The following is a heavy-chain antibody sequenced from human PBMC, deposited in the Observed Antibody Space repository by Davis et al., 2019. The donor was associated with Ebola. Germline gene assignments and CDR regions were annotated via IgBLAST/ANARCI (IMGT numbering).Heavy chain of an antibody. CDR3: AKSVSGWFRLDY. CDR1: GFIFSSYA. Sequence: PGGSLRLSCAASGFIFSSYAMSWVRQAPGKGLEWVSAISGSGGSTYYAESVKGRFTISRDNSKNTLFLQMNSLRAEDTAVYYCAKSVSGWFRLDYWGHGTLVTVSS. CDR2: ISGSGGST. D-gene: IGHD6-19*01. V-gene: IGHV3-23*01. J-gene: IGHJ4*01.